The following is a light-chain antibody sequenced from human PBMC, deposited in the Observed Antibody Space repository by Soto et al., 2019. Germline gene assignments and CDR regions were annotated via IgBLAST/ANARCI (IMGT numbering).Light chain of an antibody. V-gene: IGLV1-44*01. CDR2: SSD. J-gene: IGLJ2*01. CDR3: AAWDGTLGVV. Sequence: QSVLTQPPSASGAPGQRVTMSCSGSSSNIGDNIVNWYQQVPGSAPKLVIYSSDHRPSGVPDRFSGSKSGTSASLVISGLQSEDEADYYCAAWDGTLGVVFGGGTKLTVL. CDR1: SSNIGDNI.